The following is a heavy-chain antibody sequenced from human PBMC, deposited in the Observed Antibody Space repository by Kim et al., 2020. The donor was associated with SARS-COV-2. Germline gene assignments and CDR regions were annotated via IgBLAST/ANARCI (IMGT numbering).Heavy chain of an antibody. CDR3: ARVTTTVTTWGWTVAGTRWFDP. J-gene: IGHJ5*02. CDR2: MNPNSGNT. D-gene: IGHD4-17*01. Sequence: ASVKVSCKASGYTFTSYDINWVRQATGQGLEWMGWMNPNSGNTGYAQKFQGRVTMTRNTSISTAYMELSSLRSEDTAVYYCARVTTTVTTWGWTVAGTRWFDPWGQGTLVTVSS. V-gene: IGHV1-8*02. CDR1: GYTFTSYD.